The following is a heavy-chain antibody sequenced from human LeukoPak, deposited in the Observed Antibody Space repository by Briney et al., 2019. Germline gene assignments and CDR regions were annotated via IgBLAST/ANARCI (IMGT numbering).Heavy chain of an antibody. D-gene: IGHD2-2*01. Sequence: ASVKVSCKASGGTFSSYAISWVRQAPGQGLEWMGWISAYNGNTNYAQKFQGRVTMTRDTSISTAYMELSRLRSDDTAVYYCARVGNIVVVPAARSNYFDYWGQGTLVTVSS. CDR2: ISAYNGNT. CDR3: ARVGNIVVVPAARSNYFDY. V-gene: IGHV1-18*01. J-gene: IGHJ4*02. CDR1: GGTFSSYA.